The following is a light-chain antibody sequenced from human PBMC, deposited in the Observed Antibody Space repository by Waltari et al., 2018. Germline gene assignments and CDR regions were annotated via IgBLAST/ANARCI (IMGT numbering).Light chain of an antibody. CDR2: GAS. V-gene: IGKV1-27*01. CDR1: QDIYIH. CDR3: QKYNDVPQP. J-gene: IGKJ4*01. Sequence: DIQMTQSPSSLSASVGDRVTITCRASQDIYIHFAWYQQKPGEVPKLLIYGASTLHSGVPSRFSGRRSGTDFTLTISSLQPEDFATYYCQKYNDVPQPFGGGTKVE.